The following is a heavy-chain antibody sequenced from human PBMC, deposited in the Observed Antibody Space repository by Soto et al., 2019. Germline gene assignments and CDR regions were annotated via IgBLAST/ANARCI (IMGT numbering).Heavy chain of an antibody. V-gene: IGHV3-15*01. Sequence: PGGSLRLSCAASGFTFSNAWMSWVRQAPGKGLEWVGRIKSKTDGGTTDYAAPVKGRFTISRDDSKNTLYLQMNSLKTEDTAVYYRTTPREFYDFWSGYTHDAFDIWGQGTMVTVSS. CDR1: GFTFSNAW. J-gene: IGHJ3*02. D-gene: IGHD3-3*01. CDR3: TTPREFYDFWSGYTHDAFDI. CDR2: IKSKTDGGTT.